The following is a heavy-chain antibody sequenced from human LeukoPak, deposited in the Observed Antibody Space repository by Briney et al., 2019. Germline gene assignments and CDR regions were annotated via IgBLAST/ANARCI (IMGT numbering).Heavy chain of an antibody. Sequence: GGSLRLSCAASGFTFSDYYMSWVRQAPGKGLEWVSVIYSGGSTYYADSVKGRFTISRDNSKNTLYLQMNSLRAEDTAVYYCARVEGSSAAAIDYWGQGTLVTVSS. D-gene: IGHD6-6*01. CDR1: GFTFSDYY. V-gene: IGHV3-53*01. J-gene: IGHJ4*02. CDR3: ARVEGSSAAAIDY. CDR2: IYSGGST.